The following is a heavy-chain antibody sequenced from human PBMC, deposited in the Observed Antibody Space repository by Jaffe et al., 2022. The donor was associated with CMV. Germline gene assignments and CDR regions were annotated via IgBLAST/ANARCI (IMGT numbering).Heavy chain of an antibody. CDR2: ISSSGSTI. V-gene: IGHV3-48*03. Sequence: EVQLVESGGGLVQPGGSLRLSCAASGFTFSSYEMNWVRQAPGKGLEWVSYISSSGSTIYYADSVKGRFTISRDNAKNSLYLQMNSLRAEDTAVYYCASFDYGEDLDAFDIWGQGTMVTVSS. CDR1: GFTFSSYE. D-gene: IGHD4-17*01. J-gene: IGHJ3*02. CDR3: ASFDYGEDLDAFDI.